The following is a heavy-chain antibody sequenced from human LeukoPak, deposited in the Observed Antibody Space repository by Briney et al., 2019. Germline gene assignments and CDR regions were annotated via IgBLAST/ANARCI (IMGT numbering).Heavy chain of an antibody. J-gene: IGHJ4*02. CDR3: AAARGVPTDFDY. V-gene: IGHV1-3*01. CDR1: GYTFTSYA. CDR2: INAGNGNT. Sequence: ASVKVSCKASGYTFTSYAMHWVRQAPGQRLEWMGWINAGNGNTKYSQKFQGRVTITRDTSASTAYMELSSLRSEDTAVYYCAAARGVPTDFDYWGQGTLVTVSS. D-gene: IGHD3-10*01.